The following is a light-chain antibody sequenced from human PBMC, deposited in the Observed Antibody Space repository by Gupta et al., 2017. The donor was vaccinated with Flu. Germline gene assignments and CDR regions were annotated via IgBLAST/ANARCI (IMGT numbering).Light chain of an antibody. CDR1: PGSDATSYS. Sequence: SPGSDATSYSPSLYQQTPGQAPRTLIYSTNTRSARVPDRFSGSILGNKAAHTITGTQAADESDYYCVLYMGSVICVFGRRTKLTVL. CDR3: VLYMGSVICV. J-gene: IGLJ3*02. V-gene: IGLV8-61*01. CDR2: STN.